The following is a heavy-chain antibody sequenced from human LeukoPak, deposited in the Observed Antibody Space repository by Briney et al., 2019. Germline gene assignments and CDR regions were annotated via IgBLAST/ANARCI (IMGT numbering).Heavy chain of an antibody. CDR3: ARGGCSSTSCYDSDNIDI. Sequence: GGSLRLSCAASGFTFSSYWMSWVRQAPGKGLEWVSGINWNGGSTGYADSVKGRFTISRDNAKNSLYLQMNSLRAEDTALYYCARGGCSSTSCYDSDNIDIWGQGTMVTVSS. D-gene: IGHD2-2*01. CDR1: GFTFSSYW. CDR2: INWNGGST. V-gene: IGHV3-20*04. J-gene: IGHJ3*02.